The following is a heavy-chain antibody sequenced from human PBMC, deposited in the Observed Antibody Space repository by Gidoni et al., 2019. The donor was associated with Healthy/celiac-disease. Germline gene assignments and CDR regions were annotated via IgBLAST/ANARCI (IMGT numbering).Heavy chain of an antibody. Sequence: EVQLVESGGGLVQPGRSLRLSCAASGFTFDDYAMHWVRQAPGKGLAWVSVISWNSGSIGYADSVKGRFTISRDNAKNSLYLQMNSLRAEDTALYYCAKGAAMTTVSHDAEYFQHWGQGTLVTVSS. J-gene: IGHJ1*01. CDR2: ISWNSGSI. CDR1: GFTFDDYA. D-gene: IGHD4-17*01. CDR3: AKGAAMTTVSHDAEYFQH. V-gene: IGHV3-9*01.